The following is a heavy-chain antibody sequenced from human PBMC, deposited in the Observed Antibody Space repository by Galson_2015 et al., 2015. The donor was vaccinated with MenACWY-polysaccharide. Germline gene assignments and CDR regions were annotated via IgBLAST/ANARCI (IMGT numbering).Heavy chain of an antibody. CDR2: NYYSGRS. V-gene: IGHV4-31*11. Sequence: TLSLTCAVSGASIISGSHYWSWFRQYPGKNLERIAYNYYSGRSNYNPSLRSRVTISIDMSKNQFSLNLSSVTAADTAVYFCAGIPATETSYGWFDPWGQGTLVTVSS. CDR1: GASIISGSHY. CDR3: AGIPATETSYGWFDP. J-gene: IGHJ5*02. D-gene: IGHD4-17*01.